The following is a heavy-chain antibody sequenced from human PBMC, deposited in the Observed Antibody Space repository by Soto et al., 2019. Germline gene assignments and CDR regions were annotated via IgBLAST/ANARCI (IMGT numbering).Heavy chain of an antibody. CDR1: GGTFSSYT. J-gene: IGHJ4*02. CDR2: IIPILGIA. CDR3: GRGTVGDYDYQYYFDY. Sequence: ASVKVSCKASGGTFSSYTISWVRQAPGQGLEWMGRIIPILGIANYAQKFQGRVTITADKSTSTAHMELSSLRSEDTAVYYCGRGTVGDYDYQYYFDYWGQGTLVTVSS. V-gene: IGHV1-69*02. D-gene: IGHD4-17*01.